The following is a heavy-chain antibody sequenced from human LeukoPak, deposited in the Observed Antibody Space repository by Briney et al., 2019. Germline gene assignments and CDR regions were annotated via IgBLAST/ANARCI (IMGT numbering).Heavy chain of an antibody. CDR3: ARDGDDYSNGLGWFDP. V-gene: IGHV1-46*01. CDR2: INPSGGST. J-gene: IGHJ5*02. D-gene: IGHD4-11*01. Sequence: IINPSGGSTSYAQKFQARVTMTRDMSTSTVYMELSSLRSEDTAVYYCARDGDDYSNGLGWFDPWGQGTLVTVSS.